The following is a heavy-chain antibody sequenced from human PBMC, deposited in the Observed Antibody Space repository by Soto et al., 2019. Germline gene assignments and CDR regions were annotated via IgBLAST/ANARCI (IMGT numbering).Heavy chain of an antibody. J-gene: IGHJ5*02. V-gene: IGHV3-23*01. D-gene: IGHD3-22*01. CDR2: ISGSGGST. CDR3: AKDLIGYYDSTNWFDP. Sequence: GGSLRLSCAASGFTFSSYAMSWVRQAPGKGLEWVSAISGSGGSTYYADSVKGRFTISRDNSKNTLYLQMNSLRAEDTAVYYCAKDLIGYYDSTNWFDPWGQGTLVTVSS. CDR1: GFTFSSYA.